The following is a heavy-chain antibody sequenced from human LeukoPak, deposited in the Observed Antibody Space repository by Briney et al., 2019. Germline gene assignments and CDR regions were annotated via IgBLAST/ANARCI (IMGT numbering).Heavy chain of an antibody. J-gene: IGHJ4*02. V-gene: IGHV4-61*02. Sequence: SQTLSLTCTVSGGSISSGSYYWSWIRQPAGKGLEWIGRIYTSGSTNYNPSLKSRVTISVDTSKNQFSLKLSSVTAADTAVYYCARVEDTAMVMDYWGQGTLVTVSS. CDR3: ARVEDTAMVMDY. CDR1: GGSISSGSYY. D-gene: IGHD5-18*01. CDR2: IYTSGST.